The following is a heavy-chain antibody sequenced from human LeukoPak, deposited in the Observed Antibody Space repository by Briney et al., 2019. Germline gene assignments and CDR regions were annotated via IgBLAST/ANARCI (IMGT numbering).Heavy chain of an antibody. D-gene: IGHD2-2*01. CDR1: GGSISSGSYY. J-gene: IGHJ6*03. CDR2: IYTSGST. Sequence: PSQTLSLTCTVSGGSISSGSYYWSWIRQPAGKGLEWIGRIYTSGSTNYNPSLKSRVTISVDTSKNQFSLKLSSVTAADTAVYYCARGTSWVYYMDVWGKGTTVTVSS. V-gene: IGHV4-61*02. CDR3: ARGTSWVYYMDV.